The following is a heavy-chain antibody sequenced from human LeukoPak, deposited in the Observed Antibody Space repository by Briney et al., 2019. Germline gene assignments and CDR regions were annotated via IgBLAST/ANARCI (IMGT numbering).Heavy chain of an antibody. CDR3: ARSIPYGTTWYGRSDY. Sequence: GGSLRLSCAASGFPFSSYSMTWVRQAPGKGLEWVANIKPDGTTKFYVDSVKGRFTISRDNALNSLYLQMNSLRAEDTAIYYCARSIPYGTTWYGRSDYWGQGTLVTVTS. D-gene: IGHD6-13*01. CDR2: IKPDGTTK. CDR1: GFPFSSYS. J-gene: IGHJ4*02. V-gene: IGHV3-7*03.